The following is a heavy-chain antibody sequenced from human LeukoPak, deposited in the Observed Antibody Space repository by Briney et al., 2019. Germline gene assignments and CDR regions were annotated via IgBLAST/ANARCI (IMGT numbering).Heavy chain of an antibody. V-gene: IGHV3-48*01. J-gene: IGHJ4*02. CDR2: ISSSSSSTI. CDR3: ARESPQLSSFDY. Sequence: PGGSLRLSCAASGFTFSSYSMNWVRQAPGKGLEWVSYISSSSSSTIYYADSVKGRFTISRDNAKNSLYLQMNSLRAEDTAVYYCARESPQLSSFDYWGQGTLVTVSS. D-gene: IGHD2-2*01. CDR1: GFTFSSYS.